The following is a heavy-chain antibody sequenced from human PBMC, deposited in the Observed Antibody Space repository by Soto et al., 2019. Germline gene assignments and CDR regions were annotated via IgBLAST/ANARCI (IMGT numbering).Heavy chain of an antibody. Sequence: QVQLVESGGGVVQPGRSLRLSCAASGFTFSSYGMHWVRQAPGKGLEWVAVIWYDGSNKYYADSVKGRFTISRDNSKNTLYLQMNSLRAEDTAVYYCARFLASTLGATAYYYYGMDVWGQGTTVTVSS. CDR2: IWYDGSNK. J-gene: IGHJ6*02. D-gene: IGHD1-26*01. CDR1: GFTFSSYG. V-gene: IGHV3-33*01. CDR3: ARFLASTLGATAYYYYGMDV.